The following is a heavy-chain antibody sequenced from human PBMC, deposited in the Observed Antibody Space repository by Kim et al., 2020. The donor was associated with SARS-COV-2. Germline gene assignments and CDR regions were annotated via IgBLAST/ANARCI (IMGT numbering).Heavy chain of an antibody. V-gene: IGHV4-59*01. CDR3: ARDPGIAAAAGAFDI. Sequence: PSLKRRVTISVDTSKNQFSLKLSSVTAADTAVYYCARDPGIAAAAGAFDIWGQGTMVTVSS. D-gene: IGHD6-13*01. J-gene: IGHJ3*02.